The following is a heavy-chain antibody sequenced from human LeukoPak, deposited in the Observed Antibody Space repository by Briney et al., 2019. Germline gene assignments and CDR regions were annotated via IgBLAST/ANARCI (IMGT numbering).Heavy chain of an antibody. J-gene: IGHJ4*02. V-gene: IGHV3-53*05. D-gene: IGHD5-18*01. Sequence: GGSLRLSCAASGFTVSSKYTSWVRQAPGKGLEWVSVIYSGGSTYYADSVKGRFTISRDNSKNTLYLQMNSLRAEDTAVYYCARGRSQLWFFDYWGQGTLVTVSS. CDR1: GFTVSSKY. CDR2: IYSGGST. CDR3: ARGRSQLWFFDY.